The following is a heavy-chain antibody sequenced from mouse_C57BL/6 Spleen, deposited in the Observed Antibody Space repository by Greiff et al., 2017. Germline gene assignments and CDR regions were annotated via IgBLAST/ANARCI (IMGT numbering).Heavy chain of an antibody. CDR3: ARPYDYDSYYFDY. CDR2: IDPSDCYT. CDR1: GYTFTSYW. J-gene: IGHJ2*01. D-gene: IGHD2-4*01. Sequence: QVQLQQPGAELVRPGTSVKLSCKASGYTFTSYWMHWVKQRPGQGLEWIGVIDPSDCYTNYNQKFKGKATLTVDTSSSTAYMQLSSLTSEDSAVYYCARPYDYDSYYFDYWGQGTTLTVSS. V-gene: IGHV1-59*01.